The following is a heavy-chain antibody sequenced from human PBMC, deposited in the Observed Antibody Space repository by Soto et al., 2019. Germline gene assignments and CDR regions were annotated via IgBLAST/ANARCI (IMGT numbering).Heavy chain of an antibody. CDR3: AKVGPAYSGYDYFDY. CDR1: GFTFSSYA. V-gene: IGHV3-30*18. D-gene: IGHD5-12*01. CDR2: ISYEGSNK. Sequence: QVQLVESGGGVVQPGRSLRLSCAASGFTFSSYAIHWVRQAPGKGLEWAAFISYEGSNKYYADSVKGRFTVSRDNSKNTLYLQMNSLRAEDTAVYYCAKVGPAYSGYDYFDYWGQGTLVTVSS. J-gene: IGHJ4*02.